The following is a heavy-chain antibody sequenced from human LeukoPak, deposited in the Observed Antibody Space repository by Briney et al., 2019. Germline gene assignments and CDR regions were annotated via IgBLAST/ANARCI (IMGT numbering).Heavy chain of an antibody. D-gene: IGHD6-13*01. CDR3: ARVGRIAAADT. V-gene: IGHV3-74*01. J-gene: IGHJ4*02. CDR1: GFIFSSYW. CDR2: INSDGIST. Sequence: GGSLRLSCAASGFIFSSYWMHWVRQAPGKGLVWVSRINSDGISTSYADSVKGRSTISRDNAKNTLYLQMNSLRAEDTAVYYCARVGRIAAADTWGQGTLVTVSS.